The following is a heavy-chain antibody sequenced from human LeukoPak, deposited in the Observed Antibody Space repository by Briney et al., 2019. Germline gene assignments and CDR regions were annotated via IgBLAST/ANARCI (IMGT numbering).Heavy chain of an antibody. Sequence: SETLSLTCTVSGGSISSYYWSWIRQPPGKGLEWIGYIYTSGSTNYNPSLKSRVTISVDTSKNQFSLKLSSVTAADTAVYYCARGGGITGNYYYYMDVWGKGTTVTVSS. CDR1: GGSISSYY. V-gene: IGHV4-4*09. CDR2: IYTSGST. J-gene: IGHJ6*03. CDR3: ARGGGITGNYYYYMDV. D-gene: IGHD1-14*01.